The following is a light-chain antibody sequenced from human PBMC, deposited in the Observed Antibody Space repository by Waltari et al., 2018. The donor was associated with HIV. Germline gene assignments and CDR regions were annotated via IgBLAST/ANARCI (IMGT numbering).Light chain of an antibody. J-gene: IGLJ1*01. CDR2: AVS. CDR3: SSYTSDARLV. CDR1: SIDISGFSQ. V-gene: IGLV2-14*01. Sequence: QTALTQPASVSGSPGQSITISCSGPSIDISGFSQVSWFQHHPSKAPKRIMCAVSIRPSGLSNRVSGAKSGITASLTSSGLQTEDEADDDCSSYTSDARLVFGTGTKVTV.